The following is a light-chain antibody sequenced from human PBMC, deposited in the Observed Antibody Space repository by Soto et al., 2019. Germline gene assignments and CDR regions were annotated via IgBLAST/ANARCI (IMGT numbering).Light chain of an antibody. J-gene: IGKJ4*01. Sequence: DIQMTQSPSTLSASVGDRVTITCRASQSISSWLAWYQQKPGKAPKLLIYDASSLESGVPSRFSGSGSGTEFTLTISSLQPDDFATYYCQQYNSYSPELTLGGGTKVDIK. CDR1: QSISSW. V-gene: IGKV1-5*01. CDR2: DAS. CDR3: QQYNSYSPELT.